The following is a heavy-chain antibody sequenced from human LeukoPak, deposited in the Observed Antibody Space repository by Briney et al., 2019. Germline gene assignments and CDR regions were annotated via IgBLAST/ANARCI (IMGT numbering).Heavy chain of an antibody. CDR3: ARLRSGSTPPPPHYYYGLDV. J-gene: IGHJ6*02. V-gene: IGHV4-59*01. CDR1: GGSINDFY. CDR2: IFYSGSA. Sequence: SETLSLTCTVSGGSINDFYWTWIRQPPGKGLEWIGYIFYSGSASSNPSLESRVTISVDTSKNQFSLKLSSVTAADTAAYYCARLRSGSTPPPPHYYYGLDVWGQGTTVIVSS. D-gene: IGHD1-26*01.